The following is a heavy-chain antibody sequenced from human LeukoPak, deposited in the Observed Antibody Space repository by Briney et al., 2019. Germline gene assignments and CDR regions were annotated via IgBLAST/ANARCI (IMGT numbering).Heavy chain of an antibody. CDR2: ISGSGATT. CDR1: GFTFISYA. CDR3: ARDPARSRSQPY. Sequence: SGGSLRLSCAASGFTFISYAMSWVRQAPGKGLEWVSAISGSGATTYYADSMKGRFTISRDNSRNTLFLQMNGLRAEDTAVYYCARDPARSRSQPYWGQGTLVTVSS. V-gene: IGHV3-23*01. D-gene: IGHD6-13*01. J-gene: IGHJ4*02.